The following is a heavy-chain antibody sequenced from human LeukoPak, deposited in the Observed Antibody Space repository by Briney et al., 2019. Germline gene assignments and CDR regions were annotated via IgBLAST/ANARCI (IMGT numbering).Heavy chain of an antibody. J-gene: IGHJ4*02. Sequence: SETLSLTCTVSGGSISSGGYYWSWIRQHPGKGLEWIGYIYYSGSTYYNPSLKSRVTISVDTSKNQLSLKLSSVTAADTAVYYCARGDSSGYGYFDYWGQGTLVTVSS. CDR2: IYYSGST. V-gene: IGHV4-31*03. D-gene: IGHD3-22*01. CDR3: ARGDSSGYGYFDY. CDR1: GGSISSGGYY.